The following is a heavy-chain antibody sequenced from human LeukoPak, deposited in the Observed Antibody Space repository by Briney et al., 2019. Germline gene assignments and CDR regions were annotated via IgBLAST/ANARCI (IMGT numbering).Heavy chain of an antibody. Sequence: GASVKVSCKASGYTFTSYGISWVRQAPGQGLEWMGWISAYNGNTNYAQKLQGRVTMTTDTSTSTAYMELRSLRSDDTAVYYCARFVGVDILTGYLWFDPWGQGTLVTVSS. V-gene: IGHV1-18*01. D-gene: IGHD3-9*01. CDR2: ISAYNGNT. CDR3: ARFVGVDILTGYLWFDP. CDR1: GYTFTSYG. J-gene: IGHJ5*02.